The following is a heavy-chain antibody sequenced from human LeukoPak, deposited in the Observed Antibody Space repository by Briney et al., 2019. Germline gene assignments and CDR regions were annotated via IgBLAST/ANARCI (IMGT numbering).Heavy chain of an antibody. CDR3: ARQTYSSGWYETWGFDP. CDR2: IYYSGST. CDR1: GGSISSSSYY. V-gene: IGHV4-39*01. D-gene: IGHD6-19*01. J-gene: IGHJ5*02. Sequence: SETLSLTCTVSGGSISSSSYYWGWLRPPTGKGREWFGSIYYSGSTYYTPSLKSRVTISVDTSKNQFSLKLSSVTAADTAVYYCARQTYSSGWYETWGFDPGGQGTLVTVSS.